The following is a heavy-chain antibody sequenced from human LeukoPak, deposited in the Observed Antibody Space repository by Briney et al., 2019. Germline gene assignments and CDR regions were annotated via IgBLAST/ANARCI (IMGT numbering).Heavy chain of an antibody. CDR1: KYTFTSYY. Sequence: GASVKVSCKASKYTFTSYYMHWVRQAPGQGLEWMGIINPSGGGTSYAQKFKGRVTMTRDTSSSTVYMELSSLRSEDTAVYYCASTHCSSTSCHDYWGQGTLVTVSS. CDR2: INPSGGGT. J-gene: IGHJ4*02. V-gene: IGHV1-46*01. CDR3: ASTHCSSTSCHDY. D-gene: IGHD2-2*01.